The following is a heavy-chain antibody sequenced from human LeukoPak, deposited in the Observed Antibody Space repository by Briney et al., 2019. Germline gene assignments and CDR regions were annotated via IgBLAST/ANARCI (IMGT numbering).Heavy chain of an antibody. CDR2: IYPGDSDT. CDR3: ARRYDFWSGRDAFDI. Sequence: GESLQISCKGSGYSFTSYWIGWVRQMPGKGLEWMGIIYPGDSDTRYSPSFQGQVTISADKSISTAYLQWSSLKASDTAMYYCARRYDFWSGRDAFDIWGQGTMVTVSS. V-gene: IGHV5-51*01. CDR1: GYSFTSYW. J-gene: IGHJ3*02. D-gene: IGHD3-3*01.